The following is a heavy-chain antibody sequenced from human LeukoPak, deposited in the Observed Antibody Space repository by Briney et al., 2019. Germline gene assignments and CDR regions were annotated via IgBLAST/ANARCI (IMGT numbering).Heavy chain of an antibody. V-gene: IGHV3-33*01. Sequence: PGRSLRLSCAASGFTFSSYGMHWVRQAPGKGLEWVAVIWYDGSNKYYADSVKGRFTISRDNSKNTLYLQMNSLRADDTAVYYCAGGGFGDPHFSDFWGQGTLVTVSS. CDR2: IWYDGSNK. CDR3: AGGGFGDPHFSDF. D-gene: IGHD3-10*01. J-gene: IGHJ4*02. CDR1: GFTFSSYG.